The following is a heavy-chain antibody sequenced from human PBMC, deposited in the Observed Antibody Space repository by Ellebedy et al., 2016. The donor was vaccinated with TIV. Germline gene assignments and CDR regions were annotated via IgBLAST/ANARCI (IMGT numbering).Heavy chain of an antibody. CDR1: GFTFSSYW. D-gene: IGHD4-23*01. CDR3: ALHDTVVTLNH. Sequence: GGSLRLSXAASGFTFSSYWMHWVRQAPGKGLVWVSRINSDGSSTSYADSVKGRFTISRDTAKNTLYLQMNSLRAEDTAVYYCALHDTVVTLNHWGQGTLVTVSS. V-gene: IGHV3-74*01. J-gene: IGHJ5*02. CDR2: INSDGSST.